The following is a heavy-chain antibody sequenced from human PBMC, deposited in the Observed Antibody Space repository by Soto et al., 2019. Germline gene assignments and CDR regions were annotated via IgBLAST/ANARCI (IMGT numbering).Heavy chain of an antibody. J-gene: IGHJ4*02. V-gene: IGHV5-51*01. CDR3: ERFLDSWGEPHYFDS. CDR1: GYTFDSNW. D-gene: IGHD3-16*01. Sequence: GESLKISCQTAGYTFDSNWIGWVRQMPGKGLEWMGIIYPGDSETRYSPSFQGQVTISVDRSFKTAYLKWRSLQASDTAMYYCERFLDSWGEPHYFDSWGQGTAVTVSS. CDR2: IYPGDSET.